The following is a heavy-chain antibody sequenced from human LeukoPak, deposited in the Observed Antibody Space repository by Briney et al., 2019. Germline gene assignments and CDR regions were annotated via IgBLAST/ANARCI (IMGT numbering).Heavy chain of an antibody. CDR2: ISGSGGST. Sequence: GGSLRLSSAASGFTFSSYAMSWVRQAPGKGLEWVSAISGSGGSTYYADSVKGRFTISRDNSKNTLYLQMNSLRAEDTAVYYCAKIPYDFWSGYRPYYFDYWGQGTLVTVSS. CDR3: AKIPYDFWSGYRPYYFDY. V-gene: IGHV3-23*01. D-gene: IGHD3-3*01. CDR1: GFTFSSYA. J-gene: IGHJ4*02.